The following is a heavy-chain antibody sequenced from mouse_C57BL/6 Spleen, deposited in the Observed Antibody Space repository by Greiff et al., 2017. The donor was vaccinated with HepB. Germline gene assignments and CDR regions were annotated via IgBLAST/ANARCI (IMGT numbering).Heavy chain of an antibody. J-gene: IGHJ4*01. CDR2: IDPETGGT. V-gene: IGHV1-15*01. Sequence: VKLVESGAELVRPGASVTLSCKASGYTFTDYEMHWVKQTPVHGLEWIGAIDPETGGTAYNQKFKGKAILTADKSSSTAYMELRSLTSEDSAVYYCTRRIYYDYDYAMDYWGQGTSVTVSS. D-gene: IGHD2-4*01. CDR3: TRRIYYDYDYAMDY. CDR1: GYTFTDYE.